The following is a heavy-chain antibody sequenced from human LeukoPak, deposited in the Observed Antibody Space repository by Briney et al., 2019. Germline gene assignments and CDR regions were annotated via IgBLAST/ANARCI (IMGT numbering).Heavy chain of an antibody. CDR2: INPNSGGT. Sequence: VASVKVSCKASEYTFTGYYLHWVRQAPGQGLEWMGRINPNSGGTNYAQKFQGRVTMTRDTSINTAFMELSRLRSDDTAVYYCARLIAVAGTGMDYFDYWGQGTLVTVSS. CDR3: ARLIAVAGTGMDYFDY. V-gene: IGHV1-2*06. CDR1: EYTFTGYY. D-gene: IGHD6-19*01. J-gene: IGHJ4*02.